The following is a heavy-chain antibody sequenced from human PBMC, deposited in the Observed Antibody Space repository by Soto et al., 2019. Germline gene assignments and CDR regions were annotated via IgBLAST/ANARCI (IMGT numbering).Heavy chain of an antibody. Sequence: SETLSLTCTVSGGSISSSSYYWGWIRQPPGKGLEWIGSIYYSGSTYYNPSLKSRVTISVDTSKNQFSLKLSSVTAADTAVYYCARLNSYYDFWSGYYEPNWFDPWGQGTLVTVSS. CDR2: IYYSGST. D-gene: IGHD3-3*01. CDR3: ARLNSYYDFWSGYYEPNWFDP. V-gene: IGHV4-39*01. CDR1: GGSISSSSYY. J-gene: IGHJ5*02.